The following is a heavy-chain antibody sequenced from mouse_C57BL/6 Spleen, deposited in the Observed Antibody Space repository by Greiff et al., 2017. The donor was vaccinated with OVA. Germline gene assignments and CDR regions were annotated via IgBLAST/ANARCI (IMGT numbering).Heavy chain of an antibody. V-gene: IGHV1-80*01. CDR3: ARDHYGSSPYYDY. Sequence: VKLQQSGAELVKPGASVKISCKASGYAFSSYWMNWVKQRPGKGLEWIGQIYPGDGATNYNGKFKGKATLTADKSSSTAYMQLSSLTSEDSSVDFCARDHYGSSPYYDYWGQGTTLTVSS. CDR1: GYAFSSYW. J-gene: IGHJ2*01. D-gene: IGHD1-1*01. CDR2: IYPGDGAT.